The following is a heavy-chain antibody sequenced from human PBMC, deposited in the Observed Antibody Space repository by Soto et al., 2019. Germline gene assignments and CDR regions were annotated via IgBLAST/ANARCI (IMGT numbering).Heavy chain of an antibody. J-gene: IGHJ4*02. CDR2: IHHRGTT. Sequence: SETLSLTCAVSGGPINSGDYSWTWIRQPPGRGLEWIGNIHHRGTTYYTPSLKSRATISLDTSKNLFSLNLTSVTAADTAVYYCARETSGCLDYWGQGTLVTVSS. V-gene: IGHV4-30-2*01. D-gene: IGHD3-10*01. CDR3: ARETSGCLDY. CDR1: GGPINSGDYS.